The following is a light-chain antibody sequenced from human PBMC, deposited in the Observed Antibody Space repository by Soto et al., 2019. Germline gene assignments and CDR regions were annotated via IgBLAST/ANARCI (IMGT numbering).Light chain of an antibody. CDR2: GAS. CDR1: QSLRSTY. Sequence: EIVLTQSPGTLSLSPGERATLSCRANQSLRSTYVAWYQQKPGQSPRLLIYGASSRATGIPDRFSGSGSGTDFSLTITRLEPEDLAVYYCQHYGGSWEFGQGTKVDFK. V-gene: IGKV3-20*01. J-gene: IGKJ1*01. CDR3: QHYGGSWE.